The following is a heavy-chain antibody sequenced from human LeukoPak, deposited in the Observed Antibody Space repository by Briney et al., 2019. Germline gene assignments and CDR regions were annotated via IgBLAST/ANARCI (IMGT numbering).Heavy chain of an antibody. J-gene: IGHJ5*02. CDR3: ARRVDATRWFDP. Sequence: GGSLRLSCVASGFTVSSNYMSWVRQAPGKGLEWVSAIYSGGSTYYADSVKGRFTISRDNAKNTLYLQMNSLRDEDTAVYYCARRVDATRWFDPWGQGTLVTVSS. CDR1: GFTVSSNY. CDR2: IYSGGST. D-gene: IGHD2-15*01. V-gene: IGHV3-66*01.